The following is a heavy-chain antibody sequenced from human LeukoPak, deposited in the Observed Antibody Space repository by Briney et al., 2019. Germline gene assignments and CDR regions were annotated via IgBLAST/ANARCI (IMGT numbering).Heavy chain of an antibody. Sequence: GGSLRLSYAASGFTFSSYSMNWVRQAPGKGLEWVSYISSSGSSIYYADSVKGRFTMSRDNAKNSLYLQMNSLSAEDTAVYYCTRPRTGTTDYWGQGTLVTVSS. D-gene: IGHD1-7*01. CDR1: GFTFSSYS. J-gene: IGHJ4*02. CDR3: TRPRTGTTDY. V-gene: IGHV3-21*01. CDR2: ISSSGSSI.